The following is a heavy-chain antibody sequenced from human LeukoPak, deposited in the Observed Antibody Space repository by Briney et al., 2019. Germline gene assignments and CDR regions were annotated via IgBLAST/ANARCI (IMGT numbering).Heavy chain of an antibody. V-gene: IGHV3-48*03. D-gene: IGHD2-15*01. CDR1: GFTFSNYE. CDR3: AREGNFWIYCSGGSCSQ. J-gene: IGHJ4*02. CDR2: ISSGGSTI. Sequence: GGSLRLSCAASGFTFSNYEMNWVRQAPGKGLEWVSYISSGGSTIYYADSVKGRFTISRDNAKNSLYLQMNSLRAEDTAVYYCAREGNFWIYCSGGSCSQWGQGTLVTVSS.